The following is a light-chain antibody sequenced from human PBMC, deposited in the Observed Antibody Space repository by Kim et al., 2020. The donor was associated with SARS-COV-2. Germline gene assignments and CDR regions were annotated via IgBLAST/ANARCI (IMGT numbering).Light chain of an antibody. CDR1: QSVSSSY. CDR3: QQDYNLRT. CDR2: GAS. Sequence: PGESVTLSCRPSQSVSSSYLTWYQQKPGQAPRLLIYGASTRATGIPARFSGSGSGTDFTLTSSSLQPEGFAVYYCQQDYNLRTFGQGTKVDIK. V-gene: IGKV3D-7*01. J-gene: IGKJ1*01.